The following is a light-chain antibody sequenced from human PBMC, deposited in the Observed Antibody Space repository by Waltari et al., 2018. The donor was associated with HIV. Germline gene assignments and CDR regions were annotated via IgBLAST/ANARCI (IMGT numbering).Light chain of an antibody. CDR1: SFNIGSNF. CDR2: RNN. Sequence: QSVLTQPPSASGTPGQRVTIRCSGSSFNIGSNFVYWYQQPPGAAPKLPIYRNNRRPSGVPDRFSGSKAGTSASLAIIGLRSEDEADYYCAAWDDSLSGFYVVGTGTKVTVL. CDR3: AAWDDSLSGFYV. J-gene: IGLJ1*01. V-gene: IGLV1-47*01.